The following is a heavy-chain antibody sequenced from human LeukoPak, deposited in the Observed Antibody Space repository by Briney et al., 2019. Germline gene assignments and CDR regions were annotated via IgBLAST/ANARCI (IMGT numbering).Heavy chain of an antibody. CDR1: GGTFSTYP. CDR2: ITPVFVTA. D-gene: IGHD3-22*01. CDR3: MRVPEYYYGSSAHYMEFSD. Sequence: SVTVSCKASGGTFSTYPISWVRQAPGQGLEWVGGITPVFVTANYAQKFQGRVTITADESTSTVYVELSSLRFEDTAVYFCMRVPEYYYGSSAHYMEFSDWGQGTLVTVSS. V-gene: IGHV1-69*13. J-gene: IGHJ4*02.